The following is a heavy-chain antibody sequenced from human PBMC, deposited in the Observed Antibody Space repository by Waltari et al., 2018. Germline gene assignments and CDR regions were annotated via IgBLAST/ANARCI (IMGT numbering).Heavy chain of an antibody. J-gene: IGHJ4*02. CDR3: ARGVWGSGWAAPLYYFDY. V-gene: IGHV1-69*04. CDR2: IIPILGIA. Sequence: QVQLVQSGAEVKKPGSSVKVSCKASGGTFSSYAISWVRQAPGQGLEWLGRIIPILGIANYAQKFQGRVTITADKSTSTAYMELSSLRSEDTAVYYCARGVWGSGWAAPLYYFDYWGQGTLVTVSS. D-gene: IGHD6-19*01. CDR1: GGTFSSYA.